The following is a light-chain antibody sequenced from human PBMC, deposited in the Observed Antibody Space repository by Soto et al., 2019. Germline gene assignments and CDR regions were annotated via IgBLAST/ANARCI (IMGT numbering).Light chain of an antibody. J-gene: IGKJ1*01. Sequence: IQMTQPPSSLSASVGDRVTITCRASQGIRNDVGWYQQKPGKAPKRLIYAASSLQSGVPSRFSGSGSGTQINLTISRLQAEDFATYYCLQHSSYPCTCGQATKVEIK. CDR3: LQHSSYPCT. CDR1: QGIRND. CDR2: AAS. V-gene: IGKV1-17*01.